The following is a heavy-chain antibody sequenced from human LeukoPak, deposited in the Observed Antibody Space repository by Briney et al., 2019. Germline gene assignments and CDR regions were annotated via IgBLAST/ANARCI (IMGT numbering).Heavy chain of an antibody. J-gene: IGHJ4*02. Sequence: SEALSLTCTVSGGSISSYYWTCIREPAGKGLEWIGRIYPRGSTNYNPSLKSRVTMSVDTSKNQFSLKLSSVTAADTAVYYCARENSGSYREFDYWGQGTLVTVSS. CDR2: IYPRGST. D-gene: IGHD1-26*01. CDR1: GGSISSYY. V-gene: IGHV4-4*07. CDR3: ARENSGSYREFDY.